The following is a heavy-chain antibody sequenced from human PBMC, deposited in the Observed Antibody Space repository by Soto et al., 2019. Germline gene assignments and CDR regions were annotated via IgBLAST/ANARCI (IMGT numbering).Heavy chain of an antibody. J-gene: IGHJ4*02. CDR2: IYYSGST. CDR1: GGSISSYY. V-gene: IGHV4-59*12. CDR3: ARAPGDYFDY. Sequence: ETLSLTCTVSGGSISSYYWSWIRQPPGKGLEWIGYIYYSGSTYYNPSLKSRVTISVDTSKNQFSLKLSSVTAADTAVYYCARAPGDYFDYWGQGTLVTVSS.